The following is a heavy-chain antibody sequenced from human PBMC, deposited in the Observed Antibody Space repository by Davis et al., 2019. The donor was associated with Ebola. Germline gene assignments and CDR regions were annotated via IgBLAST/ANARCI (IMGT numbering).Heavy chain of an antibody. V-gene: IGHV1-2*06. CDR1: GYTFTGYY. J-gene: IGHJ6*04. CDR2: INPNSGGT. Sequence: AASVKVSCRASGYTFTGYYMHWVRQAPGQGLEWMGRINPNSGGTNYAQKFQGRVTMTRDTSISTAYMELSRLRSDDTAVYYCARGDGIVVVVAAVYGMDVWGKGTTVTVSS. CDR3: ARGDGIVVVVAAVYGMDV. D-gene: IGHD2-15*01.